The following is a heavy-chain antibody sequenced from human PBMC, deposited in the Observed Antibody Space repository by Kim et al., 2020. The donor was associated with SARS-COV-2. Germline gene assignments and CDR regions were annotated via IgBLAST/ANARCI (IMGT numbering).Heavy chain of an antibody. CDR3: ATVQHGPSGSYYGPFEHNWFDP. D-gene: IGHD1-26*01. CDR1: GYTLTELS. Sequence: VSVKVSCKVSGYTLTELSMHWVRQAPGKGLEWMGGFDPEDGETIYAQKFQGRVTMTEDTSTDTAYMELGSLRSEDTAVYYCATVQHGPSGSYYGPFEHNWFDPWGQGTLVTVSS. J-gene: IGHJ5*02. CDR2: FDPEDGET. V-gene: IGHV1-24*01.